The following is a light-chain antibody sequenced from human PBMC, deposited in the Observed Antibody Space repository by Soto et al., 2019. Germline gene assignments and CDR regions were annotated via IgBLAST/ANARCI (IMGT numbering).Light chain of an antibody. Sequence: QSVLTQPPSASGTPGQRVTISCSGSSSNIGSNTVNWYQQLPGTAPKLLIYSNNQRPSGVPDRFSGSQSGTSASLAISGLQSEDEADYYCAAWDDSLNGAVFGGGTQLPSS. J-gene: IGLJ7*01. CDR3: AAWDDSLNGAV. V-gene: IGLV1-44*01. CDR1: SSNIGSNT. CDR2: SNN.